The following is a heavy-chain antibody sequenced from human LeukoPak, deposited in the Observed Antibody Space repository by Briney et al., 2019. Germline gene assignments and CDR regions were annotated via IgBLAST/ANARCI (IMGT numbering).Heavy chain of an antibody. CDR3: AREESYQDTNGYSYFFDS. CDR1: GGSIGWDY. CDR2: IYKSGTT. D-gene: IGHD3-22*01. Sequence: SETLSLTCTLSGGSIGWDYWSWLRQSAGKGLEWLGCIYKSGTTSYNPFFRSRVTMSVDTSKNHFSLTLTSVTAAHTAVYYCAREESYQDTNGYSYFFDSWGQGALVTVSS. J-gene: IGHJ4*02. V-gene: IGHV4-4*07.